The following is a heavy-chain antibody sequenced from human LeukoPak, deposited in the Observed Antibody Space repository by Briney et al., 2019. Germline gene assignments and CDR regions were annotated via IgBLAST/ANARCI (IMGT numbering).Heavy chain of an antibody. CDR1: GFTFGNSA. CDR3: AKDMRPDGGWTVDY. D-gene: IGHD6-19*01. Sequence: QTGGSLKLSCVASGFTFGNSAMNWARQTAGKGWEWLSGTNDSGGRTYYADSVKGRFTISRDNSKNTLYLQMNSLRAEDTAVYYCAKDMRPDGGWTVDYWGQGTRVIASS. J-gene: IGHJ4*02. V-gene: IGHV3-23*01. CDR2: TNDSGGRT.